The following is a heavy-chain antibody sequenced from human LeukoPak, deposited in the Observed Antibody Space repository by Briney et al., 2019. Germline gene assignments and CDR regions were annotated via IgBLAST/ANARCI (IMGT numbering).Heavy chain of an antibody. CDR3: ARDRVVVVVAATFGAFDI. CDR2: IYHSGST. J-gene: IGHJ3*02. V-gene: IGHV4-38-2*02. D-gene: IGHD2-15*01. CDR1: GYSISSGYY. Sequence: SETLSLTCTVSGYSISSGYYWGWIRQPPGKGLEWIGSIYHSGSTYYNPSLKSRVTISVDTSKNQFSLKLSSVTAADTAVYYCARDRVVVVVAATFGAFDIWGQGTMVTVSS.